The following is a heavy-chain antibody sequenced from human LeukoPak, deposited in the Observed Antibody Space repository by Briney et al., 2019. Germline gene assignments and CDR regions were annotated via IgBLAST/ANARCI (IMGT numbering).Heavy chain of an antibody. Sequence: ASVKVSCKVSGYTLTELSMHWVRQAPGKGLEWMRGFDPEDGETIYAQKFQGRVTMTEDTSTDTAYMELSSLRSEDTAVYYCATGWAYPLTIFGDADYWGQGTLVTVSS. CDR2: FDPEDGET. CDR3: ATGWAYPLTIFGDADY. D-gene: IGHD3-3*01. J-gene: IGHJ4*02. CDR1: GYTLTELS. V-gene: IGHV1-24*01.